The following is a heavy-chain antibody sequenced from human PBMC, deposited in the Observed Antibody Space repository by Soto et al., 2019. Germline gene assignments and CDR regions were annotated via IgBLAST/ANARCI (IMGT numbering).Heavy chain of an antibody. CDR1: GYTFTGYY. V-gene: IGHV1-2*02. CDR2: INANSGGT. D-gene: IGHD1-26*01. Sequence: ASVKVSCKASGYTFTGYYIHWVRQAPGQGLEWMGWINANSGGTSSAQKFQGRVTMTRDTSISTAYMELSRLRSDDTAVYYCARMGMKHSGRWENWFDPWGEGTLVTVSS. CDR3: ARMGMKHSGRWENWFDP. J-gene: IGHJ5*02.